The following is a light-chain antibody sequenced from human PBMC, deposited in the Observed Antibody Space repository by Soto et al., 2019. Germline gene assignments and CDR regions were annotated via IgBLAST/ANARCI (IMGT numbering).Light chain of an antibody. Sequence: EIVLTQSPGTLSLSPGERATLSCRASQSVTSSYLAWYQHKPGQGPRLLIYGASSRATGIPDRFSGSGSGTEFTLTISRLEPEDFAVYYCEQYDTSPRTFGQGTKVEIK. CDR3: EQYDTSPRT. CDR2: GAS. J-gene: IGKJ1*01. CDR1: QSVTSSY. V-gene: IGKV3-20*01.